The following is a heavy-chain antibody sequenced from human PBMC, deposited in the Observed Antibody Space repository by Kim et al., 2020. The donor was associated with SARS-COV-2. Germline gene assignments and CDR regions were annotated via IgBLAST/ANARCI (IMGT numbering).Heavy chain of an antibody. D-gene: IGHD5-12*01. CDR1: GFTFSNYA. CDR3: AKYEVGWLPTPHNVNSYSGMDV. CDR2: ISGSGGST. Sequence: GGSLRLSCAASGFTFSNYAMNWVRQAPGKGLEWVSAISGSGGSTYYADSVKGRFTISRDNSKNTLYLQMNSLRAEDTAVYYCAKYEVGWLPTPHNVNSYSGMDVWGQGTPVTVSS. J-gene: IGHJ6*02. V-gene: IGHV3-23*01.